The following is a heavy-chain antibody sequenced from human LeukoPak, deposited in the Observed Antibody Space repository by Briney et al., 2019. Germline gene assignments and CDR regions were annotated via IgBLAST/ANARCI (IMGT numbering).Heavy chain of an antibody. J-gene: IGHJ4*02. CDR1: GFTFSSYG. D-gene: IGHD3-10*01. CDR3: AKVEIMVRGVIMGSFDY. Sequence: GGTLRLSCAASGFTFSSYGMSWVRQAPGKGLEWVSAISGSGGSTYYADSVKGRFTISRDNSKNTLYLQMNSLRAEDTAVYYCAKVEIMVRGVIMGSFDYWGQGTLVTVSS. CDR2: ISGSGGST. V-gene: IGHV3-23*01.